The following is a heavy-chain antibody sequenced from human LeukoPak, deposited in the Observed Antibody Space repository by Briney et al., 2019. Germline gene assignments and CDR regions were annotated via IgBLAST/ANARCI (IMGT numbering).Heavy chain of an antibody. V-gene: IGHV1-2*02. CDR1: GYTFTGYY. Sequence: GASVKVSCKASGYTFTGYYMHWVRQAPGQGLEWMGWINPNSGGTNYAQKFQGRVTMTRDTSISTAYMELSRLRSDDTAAYYCASGGGSGSSLDYYYYYGMDVWGQGTTVTVSS. CDR3: ASGGGSGSSLDYYYYYGMDV. CDR2: INPNSGGT. D-gene: IGHD3-10*01. J-gene: IGHJ6*02.